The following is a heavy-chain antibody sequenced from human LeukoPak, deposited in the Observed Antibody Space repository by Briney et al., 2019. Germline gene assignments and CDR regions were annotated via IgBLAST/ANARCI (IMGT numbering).Heavy chain of an antibody. V-gene: IGHV1-18*01. CDR3: ARNYCSSTSCYTGAGPYYYYYYMDV. J-gene: IGHJ6*03. CDR2: ISAYNGNT. D-gene: IGHD2-2*02. Sequence: ASVKVSCKASGGTFSSYAISWVRQAPGQGLEWMGGISAYNGNTNYAQKLQGRVTMTTDTSTSTAYMELRSLRSDDTAVYYCARNYCSSTSCYTGAGPYYYYYYMDVWGKGTTVTVSS. CDR1: GGTFSSYA.